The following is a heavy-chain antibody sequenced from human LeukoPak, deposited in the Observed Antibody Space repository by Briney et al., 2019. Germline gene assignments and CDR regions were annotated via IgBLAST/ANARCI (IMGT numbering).Heavy chain of an antibody. CDR3: ARVVTVSGRRFDH. D-gene: IGHD1-1*01. J-gene: IGHJ4*02. Sequence: GGSLRLSCAASGFTFSSDSMSWVRQAPGEGLEWISYISRSSSTMYYADSVRGRFTISRDNGKNSLYLQMDSLRAEDTAVYFCARVVTVSGRRFDHWGQGTLVTVSP. CDR1: GFTFSSDS. CDR2: ISRSSSTM. V-gene: IGHV3-48*01.